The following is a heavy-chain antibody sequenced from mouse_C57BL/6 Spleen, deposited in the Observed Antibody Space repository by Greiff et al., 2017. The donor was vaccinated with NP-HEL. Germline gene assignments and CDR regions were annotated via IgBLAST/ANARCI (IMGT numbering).Heavy chain of an antibody. CDR2: IYPRSGNT. CDR3: ARAGYYGSSHWYFDV. Sequence: VQLQQSGAELARPGASVKLSCKASGYTFTSYGISWVKQRTGQGLEWIGEIYPRSGNTYYNEKFKGKATLTADKSSSTAYMELRSLTSEDSAVYFCARAGYYGSSHWYFDVWGTGTTVTVSS. D-gene: IGHD1-1*01. V-gene: IGHV1-81*01. J-gene: IGHJ1*03. CDR1: GYTFTSYG.